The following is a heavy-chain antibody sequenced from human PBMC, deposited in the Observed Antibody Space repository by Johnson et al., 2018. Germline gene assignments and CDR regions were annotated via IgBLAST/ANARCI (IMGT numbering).Heavy chain of an antibody. V-gene: IGHV3-74*01. CDR1: GFTFSSYW. CDR3: ARATGVGDSSGSYGMDV. J-gene: IGHJ6*02. CDR2: INSDGSST. Sequence: VQLQESGGGLVQPGGSLRLSCAASGFTFSSYWMHWVRQAPGKGLVWVSRINSDGSSTSYADSVKGGFTISRDNAKNTLYLQMNSLRAEDTAGYYCARATGVGDSSGSYGMDVWGQGTTVTVSS. D-gene: IGHD3-22*01.